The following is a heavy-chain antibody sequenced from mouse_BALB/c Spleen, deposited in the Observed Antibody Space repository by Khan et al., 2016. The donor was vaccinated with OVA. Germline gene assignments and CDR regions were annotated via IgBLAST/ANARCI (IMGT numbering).Heavy chain of an antibody. CDR3: ARIYGGDFDY. D-gene: IGHD1-1*01. V-gene: IGHV3-2*02. J-gene: IGHJ2*01. Sequence: EVQLQESGPGLVKPSQSLSLTCTVTGYSITTDYAWNWIRQFPGSKLEWMGHISYRGNTKYNPSLKSRISITRDTSKNQFFLQLKSVTTEDTARYYCARIYGGDFDYWGQGTTLTVSS. CDR2: ISYRGNT. CDR1: GYSITTDYA.